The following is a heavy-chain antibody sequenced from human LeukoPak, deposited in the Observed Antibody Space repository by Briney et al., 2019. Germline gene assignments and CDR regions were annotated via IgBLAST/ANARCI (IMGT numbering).Heavy chain of an antibody. CDR3: ARDRGYTTFDY. CDR1: GLSFSNSW. J-gene: IGHJ4*02. CDR2: INDDGSVK. Sequence: GGSLRLSCATSGLSFSNSWMNWVRQAPGKGLEWVAGINDDGSVKYYVDSVRGRFTISRDNAKRSLWLQMNSLRVEDTAIYYCARDRGYTTFDYWGLGTLVFVSS. D-gene: IGHD3-10*01. V-gene: IGHV3-7*01.